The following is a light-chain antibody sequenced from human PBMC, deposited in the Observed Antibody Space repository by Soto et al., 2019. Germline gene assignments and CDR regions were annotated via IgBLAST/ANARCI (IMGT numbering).Light chain of an antibody. CDR1: QSVSSN. CDR2: GAS. J-gene: IGKJ4*01. Sequence: EIVMTQSPATLSVSPGERATLFCGASQSVSSNFLAWYQQKPGQAPRLLIHGASTRATGIPARFSGSGSGTEFTLTISSLQSEDFAVYYCQQYSAWPLTFGGGTKVEIK. V-gene: IGKV3-15*01. CDR3: QQYSAWPLT.